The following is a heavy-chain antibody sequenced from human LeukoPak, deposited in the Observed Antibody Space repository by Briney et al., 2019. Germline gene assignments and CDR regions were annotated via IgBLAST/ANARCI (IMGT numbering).Heavy chain of an antibody. J-gene: IGHJ4*02. CDR2: ISYSGST. D-gene: IGHD5-12*01. CDR1: GGSISSYY. V-gene: IGHV4-59*08. Sequence: SETLSLTCTVSGGSISSYYWSWVRQPPGKGLEWIGYISYSGSTNYNPSLKSRVTMSVDTSKNRFSLRLTSVTAADTAVYYCARRGRAAGKYGGYEYWFFEYCGQGTLVTVSA. CDR3: ARRGRAAGKYGGYEYWFFEY.